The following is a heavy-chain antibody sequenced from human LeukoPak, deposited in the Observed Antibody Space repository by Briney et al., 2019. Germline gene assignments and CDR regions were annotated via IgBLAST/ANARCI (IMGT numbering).Heavy chain of an antibody. Sequence: ASVKVSCKASDYTFTSYGISWVRQAPGQGLEWMGWISVYNGNTNYAQKLQGRVTMTTDTSTSTAYMDLRSLRSDDTAVYYCARDPSMVRGVMGFDYWGQGTLVTVSS. J-gene: IGHJ4*02. CDR3: ARDPSMVRGVMGFDY. CDR2: ISVYNGNT. V-gene: IGHV1-18*01. CDR1: DYTFTSYG. D-gene: IGHD3-10*01.